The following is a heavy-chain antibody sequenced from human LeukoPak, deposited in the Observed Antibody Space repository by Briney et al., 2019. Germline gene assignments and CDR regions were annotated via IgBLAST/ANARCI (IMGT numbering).Heavy chain of an antibody. CDR3: ARQQYASGNSYYLDY. CDR1: GGTISNFY. J-gene: IGHJ4*02. V-gene: IGHV4-59*08. CDR2: IYYSGST. D-gene: IGHD3-10*01. Sequence: SETLSLTCTVSGGTISNFYWSWIRQPPGKGLEWIGYIYYSGSTNYNPSLKGRVTISVDTSKNQFSLKLSSVTAADTAMYYCARQQYASGNSYYLDYWGQGTLVTVSS.